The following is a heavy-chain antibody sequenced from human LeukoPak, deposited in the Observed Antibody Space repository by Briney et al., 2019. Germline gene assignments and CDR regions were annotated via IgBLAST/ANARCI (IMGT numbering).Heavy chain of an antibody. J-gene: IGHJ4*02. V-gene: IGHV3-23*01. Sequence: GGSLRLSCAASGFTFSSHAMAWVPQAPGKGLEWGSAIGGSSGSTYYADTVNGRFTISRDNSKNTVYLQMNNLRADDTAVYYCARDPGVVAFHYLDYWGQGTLVTVSS. CDR2: IGGSSGST. CDR3: ARDPGVVAFHYLDY. CDR1: GFTFSSHA. D-gene: IGHD3-3*01.